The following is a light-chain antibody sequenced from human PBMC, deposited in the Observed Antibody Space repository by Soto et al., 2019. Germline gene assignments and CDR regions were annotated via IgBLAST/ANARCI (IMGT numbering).Light chain of an antibody. CDR1: QSVSSS. CDR2: GAS. CDR3: QQYDRSPRT. V-gene: IGKV3-20*01. Sequence: EVVLPQSRGTLSLSPGERATLSCRASQSVSSSVGWYQQKPGQAPRLLIYGASNRATGIPDRFSGSGSGTDFTLTISRLEPEDFAVYYCQQYDRSPRTFGQGTKVDI. J-gene: IGKJ1*01.